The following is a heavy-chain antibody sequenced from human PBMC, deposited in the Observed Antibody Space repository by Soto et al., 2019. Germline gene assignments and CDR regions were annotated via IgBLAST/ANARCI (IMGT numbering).Heavy chain of an antibody. V-gene: IGHV4-34*01. Sequence: SEALSLTCVVYGGSFSGYYWSWIRQPPGKGLEWIGEINHSGSTNYNPSLKNRVTISVDTSKNQFSLELSSVTAADTAVYYCSAYYSYYGMDVWGQGTKVTVSS. CDR2: INHSGST. J-gene: IGHJ6*02. CDR3: SAYYSYYGMDV. CDR1: GGSFSGYY.